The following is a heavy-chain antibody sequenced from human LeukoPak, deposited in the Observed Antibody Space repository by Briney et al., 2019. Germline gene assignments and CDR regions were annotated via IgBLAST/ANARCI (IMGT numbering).Heavy chain of an antibody. CDR2: IYYNGNT. Sequence: SETLSLTCTVSGNSISRAGYYWNWIRQHPGKGLEWIGYIYYNGNTFYNPSLASRMTMSLDTSKSQFSLRLSFVTAAEMALYYCARSGYLGGGFDYWGQGTLVTVSS. V-gene: IGHV4-31*03. D-gene: IGHD3-10*01. CDR1: GNSISRAGYY. J-gene: IGHJ4*02. CDR3: ARSGYLGGGFDY.